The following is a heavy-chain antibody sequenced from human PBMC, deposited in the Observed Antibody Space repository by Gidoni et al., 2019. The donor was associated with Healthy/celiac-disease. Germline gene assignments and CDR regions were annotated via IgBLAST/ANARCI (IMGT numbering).Heavy chain of an antibody. V-gene: IGHV3-9*01. CDR1: GFPFDDYA. J-gene: IGHJ5*02. CDR3: AKDSSGWYVGGWFDP. CDR2: ISWNSGSI. Sequence: ELQLVVSGGGLVQPGRSLSLSCEASGFPFDDYAMHGVRHAPGKGLEWVSGISWNSGSIGYADSVKGRFTISRDKAKNSLYLQMNSLRAEDTALYYCAKDSSGWYVGGWFDPWGQGTLVTVSS. D-gene: IGHD6-19*01.